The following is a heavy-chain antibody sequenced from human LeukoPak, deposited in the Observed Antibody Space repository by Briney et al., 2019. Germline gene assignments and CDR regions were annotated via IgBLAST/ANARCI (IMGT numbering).Heavy chain of an antibody. V-gene: IGHV3-21*01. CDR3: ARDPPYGSSGFAFDI. D-gene: IGHD6-19*01. J-gene: IGHJ3*02. CDR2: ISSSSSYI. CDR1: GFTFSSYS. Sequence: MPGGSLRLSCAASGFTFSSYSMNWVRQAPGKGLEWVSYISSSSSYIYYADSVNGRFTISRDNAKNSLYLQMNSLRAEDTAVYYCARDPPYGSSGFAFDIWGQGTMVTVSS.